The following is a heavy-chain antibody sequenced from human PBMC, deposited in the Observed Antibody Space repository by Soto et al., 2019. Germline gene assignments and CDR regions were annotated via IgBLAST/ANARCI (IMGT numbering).Heavy chain of an antibody. Sequence: QVQLVESGGGVVQPGRSLRLSCAASGSTFRSYGMHWVRQAPGKGLEWVAAISYDGSNKNYVDSVKGRFTLSRDNSENTLYLQMNSLRAEDAAVYYCAKDTYYHDSTGYYVFDYWGQGTLVPVSS. V-gene: IGHV3-30*18. J-gene: IGHJ4*02. CDR2: ISYDGSNK. CDR3: AKDTYYHDSTGYYVFDY. D-gene: IGHD3-22*01. CDR1: GSTFRSYG.